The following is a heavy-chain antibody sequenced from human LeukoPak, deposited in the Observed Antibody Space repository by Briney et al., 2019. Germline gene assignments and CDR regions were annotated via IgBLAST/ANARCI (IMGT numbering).Heavy chain of an antibody. Sequence: GGSLRLSCAASGFTFSSYSMNWVRQAPGKGLEWVSSISSSSSYIYYADSVKGRFTISRDNAKNSLYLQMNSLRAEDTAVYYCARDFNIAVAGSTFDYWGQGTLVTVSS. V-gene: IGHV3-21*04. CDR1: GFTFSSYS. D-gene: IGHD6-19*01. CDR2: ISSSSSYI. J-gene: IGHJ4*02. CDR3: ARDFNIAVAGSTFDY.